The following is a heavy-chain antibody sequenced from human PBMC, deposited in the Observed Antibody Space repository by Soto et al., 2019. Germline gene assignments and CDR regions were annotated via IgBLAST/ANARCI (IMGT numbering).Heavy chain of an antibody. CDR3: ARGICSGGSCYHNWFGP. CDR1: GGTFSSYA. D-gene: IGHD2-15*01. CDR2: IIPIFGTA. J-gene: IGHJ5*02. V-gene: IGHV1-69*13. Sequence: ASVKVSCKASGGTFSSYAISWVRQAPGQGLEWMGGIIPIFGTANYAQKFQGRVTITADESTSTAYMELSSLRSEDTAVYYCARGICSGGSCYHNWFGPWGPGTLVTVSS.